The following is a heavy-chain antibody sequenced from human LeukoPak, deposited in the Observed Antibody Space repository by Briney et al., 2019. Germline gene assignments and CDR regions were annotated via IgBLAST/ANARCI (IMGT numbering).Heavy chain of an antibody. V-gene: IGHV3-21*01. D-gene: IGHD3-10*01. CDR2: ISSSSSYI. CDR1: GLTFSNYN. Sequence: PGGSLRLSCAASGLTFSNYNMNWVRQAPGKGLEWVSSISSSSSYIYYADSVKGRFTISRDNAKNSLYLQMNSLRAEDTAVYYCARDFFGEPRPYFDYWGQGTLVTVSS. J-gene: IGHJ4*02. CDR3: ARDFFGEPRPYFDY.